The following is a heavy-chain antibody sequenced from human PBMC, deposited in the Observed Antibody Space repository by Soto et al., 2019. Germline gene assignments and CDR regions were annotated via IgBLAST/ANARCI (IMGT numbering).Heavy chain of an antibody. J-gene: IGHJ6*02. D-gene: IGHD3-16*01. V-gene: IGHV1-2*04. CDR2: INPNSGGT. Sequence: ASVKVSCKASGYSFSRYHIHWVRQAPGQGLEWMGWINPNSGGTNYAQKFQGWVTMTRDTSISTAYMELSRLRSDDTAVYYCARDLPPRTMGYYYYGMDVWGQGTTVTVSS. CDR3: ARDLPPRTMGYYYYGMDV. CDR1: GYSFSRYH.